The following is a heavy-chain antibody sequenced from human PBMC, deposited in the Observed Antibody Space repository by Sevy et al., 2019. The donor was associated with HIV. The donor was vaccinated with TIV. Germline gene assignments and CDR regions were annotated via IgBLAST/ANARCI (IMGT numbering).Heavy chain of an antibody. J-gene: IGHJ4*02. Sequence: GGSLRLSCAASGFTFSSYSMNWVRQAPGKGLEWVSYISSSSSTIYYADSVKGRFTISRDNAKNSLYLQMNSLRDEDMAVYYCARSGALVIGRRGPFDYWGQGTLVTVSS. CDR3: ARSGALVIGRRGPFDY. CDR1: GFTFSSYS. V-gene: IGHV3-48*02. D-gene: IGHD1-26*01. CDR2: ISSSSSTI.